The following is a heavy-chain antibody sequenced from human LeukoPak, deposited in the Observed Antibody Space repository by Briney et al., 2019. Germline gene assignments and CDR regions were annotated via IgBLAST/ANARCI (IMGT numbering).Heavy chain of an antibody. Sequence: PGGSLRLSCAASGFTFSSYAMSLVRQAPGKGLEWVSAISGSGGSTYYADSVKGRFTISRDNSKNTLYLQMNSLRAEDTAVYYCAKHGPDYDFWSGLDYWGQGTLVTVSS. J-gene: IGHJ4*02. V-gene: IGHV3-23*01. CDR1: GFTFSSYA. D-gene: IGHD3-3*01. CDR2: ISGSGGST. CDR3: AKHGPDYDFWSGLDY.